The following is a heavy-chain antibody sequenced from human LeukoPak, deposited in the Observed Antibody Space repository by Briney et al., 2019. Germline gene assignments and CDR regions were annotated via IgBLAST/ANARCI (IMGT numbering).Heavy chain of an antibody. CDR3: ARGEGMVRGAPRY. Sequence: PSETLSLTCTVSGGSISSYYWSWIRQPPGKGLEWIGYVYFSGSTSYSPFLTNYNPSLKSRVTISVDTSKNQFSLKLSSVTAADTAVYYCARGEGMVRGAPRYWGQGTLVTVSS. J-gene: IGHJ4*02. CDR2: VYFSGSTSYSPFLT. D-gene: IGHD3-10*01. V-gene: IGHV4-59*12. CDR1: GGSISSYY.